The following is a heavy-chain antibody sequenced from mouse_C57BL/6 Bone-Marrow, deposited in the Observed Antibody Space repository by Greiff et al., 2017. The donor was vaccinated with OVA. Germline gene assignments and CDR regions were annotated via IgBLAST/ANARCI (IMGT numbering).Heavy chain of an antibody. J-gene: IGHJ2*01. CDR3: ARLGYGTTVVAYLDY. CDR2: ISNGGGST. D-gene: IGHD1-1*01. V-gene: IGHV5-12*01. CDR1: GFTFSDCY. Sequence: EVHLVESGGGLVQPGGSLKLSCAASGFTFSDCYMYWVRQTPEKRLEWVAYISNGGGSTYYPDTVKGRFTISRDNAKNTLYLQMSRLKSEDTAMYYCARLGYGTTVVAYLDYWGQGTTLTVSS.